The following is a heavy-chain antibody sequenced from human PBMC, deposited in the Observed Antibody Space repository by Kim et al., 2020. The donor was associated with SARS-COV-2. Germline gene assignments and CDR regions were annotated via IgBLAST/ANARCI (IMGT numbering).Heavy chain of an antibody. CDR3: ARGVVVTATSRYFDY. J-gene: IGHJ4*02. D-gene: IGHD2-21*02. Sequence: AEKFQGRLRITADKSTSTAYMELRSLTSEDTAVYFCARGVVVTATSRYFDYWGQGTLVTVST. V-gene: IGHV1-69*04.